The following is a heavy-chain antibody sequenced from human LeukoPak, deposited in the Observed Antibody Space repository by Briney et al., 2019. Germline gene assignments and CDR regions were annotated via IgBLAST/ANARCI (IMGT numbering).Heavy chain of an antibody. J-gene: IGHJ4*02. CDR2: IRYDGSNK. Sequence: GGSLRLSCAASGFTFSSYGMHWVRQAPGKGLEWVAFIRYDGSNKYYADSVKGRFTISRDNSKNTLYLQMNSLRAEDTAVYYCAKFDSRYYDSSGYPGGSFDYWGQGTLVTVSS. D-gene: IGHD3-22*01. CDR1: GFTFSSYG. CDR3: AKFDSRYYDSSGYPGGSFDY. V-gene: IGHV3-30*02.